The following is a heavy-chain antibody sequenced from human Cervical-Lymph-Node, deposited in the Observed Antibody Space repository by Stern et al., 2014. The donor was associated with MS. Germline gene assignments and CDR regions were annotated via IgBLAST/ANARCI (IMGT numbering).Heavy chain of an antibody. V-gene: IGHV4-59*01. CDR1: GGSLSSFY. Sequence: QLQLQESGPGLVKPSETLSLTCTVSGGSLSSFYWSWIRQPPGKGLEWIGSIYYIGSTKYNPSLKSRVTMSVDRSKNQFSLKLNSVTAADTAVYYCAREGHYGDNVDYWGQGTLVTASS. D-gene: IGHD4-17*01. J-gene: IGHJ4*02. CDR2: IYYIGST. CDR3: AREGHYGDNVDY.